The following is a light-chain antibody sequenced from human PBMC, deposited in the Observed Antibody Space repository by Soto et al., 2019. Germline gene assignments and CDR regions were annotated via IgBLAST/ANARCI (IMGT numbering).Light chain of an antibody. V-gene: IGKV4-1*01. J-gene: IGKJ5*01. CDR3: QQYHTLPIT. CDR1: QSLLHGSDNRNN. CDR2: WAS. Sequence: IVLTQSPDSLGVSLGARATISCRSSQSLLHGSDNRNNLTWFQHKPGQPPVLLVYWASTRESGVPDRFSGSGSDTDFTLTITSLQAEDVAVYYCQQYHTLPITFVQGTRLDIK.